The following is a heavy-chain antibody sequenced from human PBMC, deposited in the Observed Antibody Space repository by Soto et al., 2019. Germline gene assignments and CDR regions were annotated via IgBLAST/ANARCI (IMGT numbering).Heavy chain of an antibody. Sequence: GASVKVSCKASGYTFTSYYMHWVRQAPGQGLEWMGIINPSGGSTSYAQKFQGRVTMTRDTSTSTVYMELSSLRSEDTAVYYCARDRERYYDSSGYYWPRGGFRSGFDPWGQGTLVTVSS. D-gene: IGHD3-22*01. CDR1: GYTFTSYY. CDR3: ARDRERYYDSSGYYWPRGGFRSGFDP. CDR2: INPSGGST. J-gene: IGHJ5*02. V-gene: IGHV1-46*01.